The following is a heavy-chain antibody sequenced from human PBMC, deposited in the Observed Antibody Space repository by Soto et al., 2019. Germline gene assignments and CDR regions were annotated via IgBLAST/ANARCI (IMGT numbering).Heavy chain of an antibody. J-gene: IGHJ6*02. Sequence: QVQLVQSGAEVKKPGSSVKVSCKASGGTFSSYAISWVRQAPGQGLEWMGGIIPIFGTANYAQKFQVRVTITADETTSTAYMELSRLRAEDTAVYYCARDGIAAAGTYYYYYGMDVWGQGTTVTVSS. CDR3: ARDGIAAAGTYYYYYGMDV. D-gene: IGHD6-13*01. V-gene: IGHV1-69*12. CDR2: IIPIFGTA. CDR1: GGTFSSYA.